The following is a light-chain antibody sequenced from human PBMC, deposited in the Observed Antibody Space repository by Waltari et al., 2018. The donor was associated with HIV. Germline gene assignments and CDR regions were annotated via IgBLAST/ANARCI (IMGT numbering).Light chain of an antibody. V-gene: IGKV3-11*01. CDR2: DAS. J-gene: IGKJ4*01. Sequence: EIVLTQSPATLSLSPGERATLSCRASQSISGYLAWYQQKPGQAPRLLIYDASNRATGIPARFSGSGSGTDFTLTISSLQAEDVAVYYCQQYYSSPLTFGGGTKVEIK. CDR3: QQYYSSPLT. CDR1: QSISGY.